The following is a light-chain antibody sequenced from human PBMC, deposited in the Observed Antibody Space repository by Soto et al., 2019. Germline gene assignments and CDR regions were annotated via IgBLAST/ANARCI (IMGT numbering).Light chain of an antibody. CDR3: QLCDSSSDHHVV. Sequence: SYELTQPPSVSVAPGKTARITCGGNNIGSKSVHWYQQKPGQAPVLVIYYDSDRPSGIPERFSGSNSGNTATLTISRVEAGDEADYYCQLCDSSSDHHVVFGGGTKLTVL. CDR1: NIGSKS. J-gene: IGLJ2*01. V-gene: IGLV3-21*04. CDR2: YDS.